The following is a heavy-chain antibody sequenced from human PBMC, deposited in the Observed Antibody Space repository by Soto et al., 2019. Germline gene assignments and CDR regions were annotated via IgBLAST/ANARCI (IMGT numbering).Heavy chain of an antibody. J-gene: IGHJ4*02. Sequence: QVQLVESGGGVVQPGRSLRLSCAASGFTFSSYGMHWVRQAPGKGLEWEAVISYDGSNKYYADSVKGRFTISRDNSKNTLYLQMNSRRAEDTAVYYCAKELFRVSVVTAILDFDYWGQGTLVTVSS. CDR1: GFTFSSYG. V-gene: IGHV3-30*18. D-gene: IGHD2-21*02. CDR3: AKELFRVSVVTAILDFDY. CDR2: ISYDGSNK.